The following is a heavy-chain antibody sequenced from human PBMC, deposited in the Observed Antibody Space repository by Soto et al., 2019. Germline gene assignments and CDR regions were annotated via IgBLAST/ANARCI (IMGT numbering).Heavy chain of an antibody. V-gene: IGHV1-18*01. CDR1: GYTFTSYC. Sequence: GASVKVSCKASGYTFTSYCISWVRQAPVQGLEWMGWISAYNGNTNYAQKLQGRVTMTTDTSTSTAYMELRSLRSDDTAVYYCARDFVVPDALWYYYGMDVWGKGTTATVSS. D-gene: IGHD2-2*01. CDR2: ISAYNGNT. CDR3: ARDFVVPDALWYYYGMDV. J-gene: IGHJ6*04.